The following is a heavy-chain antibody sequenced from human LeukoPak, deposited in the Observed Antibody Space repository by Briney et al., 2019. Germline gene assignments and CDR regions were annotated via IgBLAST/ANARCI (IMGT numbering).Heavy chain of an antibody. J-gene: IGHJ3*02. CDR3: ARNFGSTEAFDI. CDR1: GYSFTSYW. V-gene: IGHV5-10-1*01. Sequence: GESLKISCKGCGYSFTSYWISWVRQMPGKGLEWMGRIDPSDSYTNYSPSFQGHVTISADKSISTAYLQWSSLKASDTAMYYCARNFGSTEAFDIWGQGTMVTVSS. CDR2: IDPSDSYT. D-gene: IGHD6-13*01.